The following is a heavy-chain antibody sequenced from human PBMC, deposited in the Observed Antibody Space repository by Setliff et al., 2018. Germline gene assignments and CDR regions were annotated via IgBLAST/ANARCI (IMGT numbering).Heavy chain of an antibody. D-gene: IGHD2-21*01. Sequence: PSETLSLTCTVSGGSISSSNWWTRVRQPPGKGLEWIGEIYHSGSINYNPSLKSRVTMSVDKSKNQFSLKLTSVTAADTAVYYCARGLEGEDYFYYMDVWGKGNTVTVSS. V-gene: IGHV4-4*02. CDR3: ARGLEGEDYFYYMDV. CDR1: GGSISSSNW. J-gene: IGHJ6*03. CDR2: IYHSGSI.